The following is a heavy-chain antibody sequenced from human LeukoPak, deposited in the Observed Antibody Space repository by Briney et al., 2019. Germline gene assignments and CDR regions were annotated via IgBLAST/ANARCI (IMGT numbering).Heavy chain of an antibody. CDR2: ISAYNGNT. V-gene: IGHV1-18*01. J-gene: IGHJ5*02. D-gene: IGHD3-10*01. CDR1: GYTFTSYG. CDR3: ARDRLYGSGALNWFDP. Sequence: GASVKVSCKASGYTFTSYGISWVRQAPGQGLEWMGWISAYNGNTNYAQKLQGRVTMTTDTSTSTAYMELRSLRSDDTAVYYCARDRLYGSGALNWFDPWGQGILVTVSS.